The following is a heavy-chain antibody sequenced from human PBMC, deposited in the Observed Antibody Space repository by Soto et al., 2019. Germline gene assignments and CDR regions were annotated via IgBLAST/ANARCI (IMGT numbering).Heavy chain of an antibody. V-gene: IGHV3-9*01. Sequence: VQVVASGGGLVQPGRSLRLSCAVSGFRFEQYVMHWVRQAPGKGLECVSTVSPTGDTVAYADSVEGRFTVSRDNAKNSLYLQMNSLKGDDTAFYYCLKAATNGSIDDWGQGTLVTVSS. D-gene: IGHD3-10*01. CDR1: GFRFEQYV. CDR2: VSPTGDTV. J-gene: IGHJ4*02. CDR3: LKAATNGSIDD.